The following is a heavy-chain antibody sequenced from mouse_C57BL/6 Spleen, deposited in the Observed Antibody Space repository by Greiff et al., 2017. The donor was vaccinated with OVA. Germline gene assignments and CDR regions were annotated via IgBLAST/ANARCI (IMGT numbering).Heavy chain of an antibody. CDR1: GFTFSDYY. J-gene: IGHJ1*03. D-gene: IGHD2-1*01. V-gene: IGHV5-16*01. CDR3: AREGYYGNYERYFDV. CDR2: INYDGSST. Sequence: EVKLMESEGGLVQPGSSMKLSCTASGFTFSDYYMAWVRQVPEKGLEWVANINYDGSSTYYLDSLKSRFIISRDNAKNILYLQMSSLKSEDTATYYCAREGYYGNYERYFDVWGTGTTVTVSS.